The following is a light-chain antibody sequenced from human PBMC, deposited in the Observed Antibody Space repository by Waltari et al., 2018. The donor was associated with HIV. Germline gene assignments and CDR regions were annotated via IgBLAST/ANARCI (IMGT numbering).Light chain of an antibody. CDR2: GAS. V-gene: IGKV3-20*01. J-gene: IGKJ1*01. CDR1: QSVSNNF. CDR3: QQYGSSHRK. Sequence: VTQSPGTLSLSPGETATLACRAGQSVSNNFLAWYQQKPGPAPRLLIYGASRRATGIPDRFSGSGSGTDFTLTISRLEPEDFAVYYCQQYGSSHRKFGQGTKVEIK.